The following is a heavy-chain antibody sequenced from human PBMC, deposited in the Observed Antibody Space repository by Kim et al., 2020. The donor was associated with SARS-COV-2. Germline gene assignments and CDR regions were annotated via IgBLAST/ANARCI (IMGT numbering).Heavy chain of an antibody. CDR3: AKDQGYSNYLLYYFDY. D-gene: IGHD4-4*01. CDR2: ISYDGSNK. V-gene: IGHV3-30*18. J-gene: IGHJ4*02. Sequence: GGSLRLSCAASGFTFSSYGMHWVRQAPGKGLEWVAVISYDGSNKYYADSVKGRFTISRDNSKNTLYLQMNSLRAEDTAVYYCAKDQGYSNYLLYYFDYWGQGTLFTVSS. CDR1: GFTFSSYG.